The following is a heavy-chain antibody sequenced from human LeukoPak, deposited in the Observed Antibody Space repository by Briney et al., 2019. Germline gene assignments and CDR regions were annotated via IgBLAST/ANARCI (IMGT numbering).Heavy chain of an antibody. CDR2: IKQDGSEK. V-gene: IGHV3-7*03. Sequence: GGSLRLSCAASGFTFSSYWMSWVRQAPGKGLEWVANIKQDGSEKYYVDSVKGRFTISRDNAKNSLYLQMNNLRAEDTAVYYCARDTPYGDFLFDYWGQGTLVTVSS. CDR3: ARDTPYGDFLFDY. D-gene: IGHD4-17*01. J-gene: IGHJ4*02. CDR1: GFTFSSYW.